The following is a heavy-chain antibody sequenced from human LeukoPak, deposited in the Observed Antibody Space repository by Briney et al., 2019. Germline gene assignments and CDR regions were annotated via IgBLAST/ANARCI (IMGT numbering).Heavy chain of an antibody. D-gene: IGHD3-22*01. Sequence: AGGSLRLSCAASGFTFSSYWMSWVRQAPGKGLEWVANIKQDGSEKYYVDSVKGRFTISRDNAKNSLYLQMNSLRAEDTAVYYCARDCGSSGYYYRACLADAFDIWGQGTMVTVSS. CDR3: ARDCGSSGYYYRACLADAFDI. V-gene: IGHV3-7*01. J-gene: IGHJ3*02. CDR1: GFTFSSYW. CDR2: IKQDGSEK.